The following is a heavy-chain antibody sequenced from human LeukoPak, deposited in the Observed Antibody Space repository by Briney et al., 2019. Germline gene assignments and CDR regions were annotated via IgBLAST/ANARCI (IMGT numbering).Heavy chain of an antibody. CDR3: AKAFYGGNSGYSDY. V-gene: IGHV3-7*01. CDR1: GFTFSSYW. CDR2: IKQDGSEK. Sequence: SGGSLRLSCAASGFTFSSYWMSWVRQAPGKGLEWVANIKQDGSEKYYVDSVKGRFTISRDNSKNTLYLQMNSLRAEDTAVYYCAKAFYGGNSGYSDYWGQGTLVTVSS. J-gene: IGHJ4*02. D-gene: IGHD4-23*01.